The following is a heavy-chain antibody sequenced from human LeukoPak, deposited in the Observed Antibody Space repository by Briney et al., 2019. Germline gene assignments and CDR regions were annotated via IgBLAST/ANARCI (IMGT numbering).Heavy chain of an antibody. CDR3: ARQRLDSFRGMGL. V-gene: IGHV4-4*02. J-gene: IGHJ6*02. CDR2: IYHSGST. Sequence: PSETLSLTCVVSGDSISSSHWWSWVRQPPGKGLEWIGDIYHSGSTKYNSSLEGRVTMSVDNSKNQISLVLYSVTAADSATYYCARQRLDSFRGMGLWGQGTTVTVSS. D-gene: IGHD1-1*01. CDR1: GDSISSSHW.